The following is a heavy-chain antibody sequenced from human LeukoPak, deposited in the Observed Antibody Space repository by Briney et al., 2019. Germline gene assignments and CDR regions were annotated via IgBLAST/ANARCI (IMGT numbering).Heavy chain of an antibody. CDR1: GFTFSSYS. J-gene: IGHJ3*02. Sequence: PGGSLRLSCAASGFTFSSYSMNWVRQAPGKGLEWVSSISSSSSYIYYADSVKGRFTISRDNAKNSLYLQMNSLRAEDTAVYYCARDPSNWNEEGRAFDIWGQGTMVTVSS. CDR2: ISSSSSYI. D-gene: IGHD1-1*01. V-gene: IGHV3-21*01. CDR3: ARDPSNWNEEGRAFDI.